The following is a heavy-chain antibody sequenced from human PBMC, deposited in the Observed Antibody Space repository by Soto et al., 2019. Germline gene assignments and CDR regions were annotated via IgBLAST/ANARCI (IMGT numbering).Heavy chain of an antibody. V-gene: IGHV4-59*01. J-gene: IGHJ5*02. CDR2: IYYSGSP. CDR3: ARSRPGLVRWFDP. D-gene: IGHD6-19*01. CDR1: GGSISSYY. Sequence: SEPLALTCTVYGGSISSYYWSWIRQPPGKGLEWIGYIYYSGSPNYNPSLKSRVTISVDTSKNQFSLKLSSVTAADTAVYYCARSRPGLVRWFDPWGQETLVTVSS.